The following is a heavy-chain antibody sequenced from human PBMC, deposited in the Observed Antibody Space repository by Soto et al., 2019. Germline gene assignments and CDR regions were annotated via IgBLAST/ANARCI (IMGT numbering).Heavy chain of an antibody. Sequence: PVGSLRLSCAASGFTFSSYGMHWVRQAPGKGLEWVAVISYDGSNKYYADSVKGRFTISRDNSKNTLYLQMNSLRAEDTAVYYCAKDQNGYSYGQHSEDAFDIWGQGTMVTVSS. D-gene: IGHD5-18*01. J-gene: IGHJ3*02. V-gene: IGHV3-30*18. CDR3: AKDQNGYSYGQHSEDAFDI. CDR2: ISYDGSNK. CDR1: GFTFSSYG.